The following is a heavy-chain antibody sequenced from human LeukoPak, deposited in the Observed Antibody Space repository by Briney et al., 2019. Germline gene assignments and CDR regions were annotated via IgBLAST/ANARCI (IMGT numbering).Heavy chain of an antibody. V-gene: IGHV4-34*01. CDR2: INHSGST. D-gene: IGHD4-23*01. Sequence: SETLSLTCAVYGGSFSGYYWSWIRQPPGKGLEWIGEINHSGSTNYNPSLKSRVTISVDTSRNQFSLKLSSVTAADTAVYYCARDSLTTVVTPGYAADYWGQGTLVTVSS. CDR3: ARDSLTTVVTPGYAADY. CDR1: GGSFSGYY. J-gene: IGHJ4*02.